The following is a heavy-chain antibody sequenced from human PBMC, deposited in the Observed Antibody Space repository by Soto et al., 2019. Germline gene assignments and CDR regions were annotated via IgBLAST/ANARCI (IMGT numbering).Heavy chain of an antibody. V-gene: IGHV1-18*01. J-gene: IGHJ1*01. CDR2: IRAYNGNT. D-gene: IGHD6-13*01. Sequence: QVQLVQSGAEVKKPGASLKVSCKAPGYTFTSYGVSWVRQAPGQGLEWMGWIRAYNGNTNYAQHLQGRVTLTTDTSTTTADMELGSLRSDDTALYYCARGVSLIAAAAWVWGQGTLVTVSS. CDR1: GYTFTSYG. CDR3: ARGVSLIAAAAWV.